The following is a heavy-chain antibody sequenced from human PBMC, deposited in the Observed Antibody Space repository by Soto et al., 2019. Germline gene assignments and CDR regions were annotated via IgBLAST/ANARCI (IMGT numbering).Heavy chain of an antibody. Sequence: GSLRLSCAASGFTFSSYGMHWVRQAPGKRLEWVAVISYDGSNKYYADSVKGRFTISRDNSKNTLYLQMNSLRAEGTAVYYCAKDTTSWYYYYGMDVRGQGTTVNVSS. D-gene: IGHD1-26*01. CDR1: GFTFSSYG. CDR3: AKDTTSWYYYYGMDV. CDR2: ISYDGSNK. J-gene: IGHJ6*02. V-gene: IGHV3-30*18.